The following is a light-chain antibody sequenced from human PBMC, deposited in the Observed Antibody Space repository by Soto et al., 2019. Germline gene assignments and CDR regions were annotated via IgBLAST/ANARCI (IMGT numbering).Light chain of an antibody. CDR3: QQYGGSPPSP. J-gene: IGKJ2*01. V-gene: IGKV3-20*01. Sequence: EVVVTQSPGTLSLSPGESATLSCRASQSASSSYLAWFQQKPGQAPRLLIYGASNRATGIPDRFSGSGSGKDVTPTISRRHPEVFAVYYCQQYGGSPPSPFGQGTKLEMK. CDR1: QSASSSY. CDR2: GAS.